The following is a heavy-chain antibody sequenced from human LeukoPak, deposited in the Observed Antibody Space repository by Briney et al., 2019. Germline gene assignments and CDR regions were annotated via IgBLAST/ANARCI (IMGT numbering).Heavy chain of an antibody. CDR3: ARERVVAATEGFDP. V-gene: IGHV1-2*06. CDR1: GYTFTGYY. J-gene: IGHJ5*02. Sequence: ASVKVSCKASGYTFTGYYMHWVRQAPGQGLEWMGRINPNSGGTNYAQKFQGRVTMTRDTSISTDYMELSRLRSDDTAVYYCARERVVAATEGFDPWGQGTLVTVSS. CDR2: INPNSGGT. D-gene: IGHD2-15*01.